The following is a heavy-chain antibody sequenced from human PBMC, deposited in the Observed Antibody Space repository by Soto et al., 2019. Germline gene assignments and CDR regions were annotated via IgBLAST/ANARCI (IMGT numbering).Heavy chain of an antibody. V-gene: IGHV6-1*01. CDR3: ARVHCSAGTCLDGLDF. D-gene: IGHD2-15*01. CDR2: IYYRSKWFH. Sequence: SQTLSLTCVISGNSVSSNGACWNWIRQSPSRGLQWLGRIYYRSKWFHDYAASVESRMAINPDTSRNQFSLQLNYVTPEDTAVYYCARVHCSAGTCLDGLDFWGQGTTVTVSS. J-gene: IGHJ6*02. CDR1: GNSVSSNGAC.